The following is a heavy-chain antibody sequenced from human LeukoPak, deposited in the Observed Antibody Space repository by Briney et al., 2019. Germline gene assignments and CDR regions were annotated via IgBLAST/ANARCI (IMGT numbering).Heavy chain of an antibody. Sequence: PSETLSLTCAVSGYSISSGYYWGCIRQPPGKGLEGIGSLYHSGSTYYNPSLKGRVTISVDTSRNQFSLKLSSVTAADTAVYYCARGLTYYDFWSGHHPGSYYMDVWGKGTTVTVSS. J-gene: IGHJ6*03. CDR3: ARGLTYYDFWSGHHPGSYYMDV. D-gene: IGHD3-3*01. CDR2: LYHSGST. V-gene: IGHV4-38-2*01. CDR1: GYSISSGYY.